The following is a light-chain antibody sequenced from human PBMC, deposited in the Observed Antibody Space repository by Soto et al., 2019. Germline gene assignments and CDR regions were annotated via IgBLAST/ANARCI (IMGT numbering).Light chain of an antibody. CDR1: QSVSSNY. V-gene: IGKV3-20*01. CDR2: GAS. CDR3: QQYRTSWT. Sequence: EIVLTQSPXTLSLSPGERATLSCRASQSVSSNYLAWYQQKPGQAPRLLIYGASSRATGIPGRFSGSGSGTDFTLTISRLEPEDFAVYYCQQYRTSWTFGQGTKVEIK. J-gene: IGKJ1*01.